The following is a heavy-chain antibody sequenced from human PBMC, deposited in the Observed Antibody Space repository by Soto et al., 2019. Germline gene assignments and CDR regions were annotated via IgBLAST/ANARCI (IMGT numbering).Heavy chain of an antibody. J-gene: IGHJ4*02. CDR2: ISTTSTT. Sequence: EVQLLESGGDLVQPGGSLRLSCTASGFTFSSYSMSWVRQAPGKGLEWVSTISTTSTTYYADSVKGRFTISRDNSKNTLYLQMNSLRAEDTAVYYCAKRDCGGSTCYGYFDTWGQGTLVTVSS. CDR3: AKRDCGGSTCYGYFDT. V-gene: IGHV3-23*01. D-gene: IGHD2-15*01. CDR1: GFTFSSYS.